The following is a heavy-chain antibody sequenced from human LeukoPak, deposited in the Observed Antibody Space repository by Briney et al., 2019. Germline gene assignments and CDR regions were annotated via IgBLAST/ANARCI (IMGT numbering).Heavy chain of an antibody. V-gene: IGHV4-59*01. J-gene: IGHJ1*01. CDR3: ARSPPTNTYYYDSSGYYFQY. Sequence: PSETLSLTCTVSGGSISTYYWSWIRQPPGKGLEWIGYMYYSGSTNHNPSLKSRVTISADTSKNQFSLKLTSVTAADTAVYYCARSPPTNTYYYDSSGYYFQYWGQGTLVTVSS. D-gene: IGHD3-22*01. CDR1: GGSISTYY. CDR2: MYYSGST.